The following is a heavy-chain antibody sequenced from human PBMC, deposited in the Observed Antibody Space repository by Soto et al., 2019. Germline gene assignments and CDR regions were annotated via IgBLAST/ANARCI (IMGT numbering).Heavy chain of an antibody. V-gene: IGHV5-51*01. CDR1: GYSFTSYW. D-gene: IGHD2-2*01. CDR3: ARLPSSTSCYVRNIKFDY. Sequence: PGESLKISCKCSGYSFTSYWIGLVRQMPGKGLEWMGIIYPGDSDTRYSPSFQGQVTISADKSISTAYLQWSSLKASDTAMYYCARLPSSTSCYVRNIKFDYWGQGTLVTVSS. CDR2: IYPGDSDT. J-gene: IGHJ4*02.